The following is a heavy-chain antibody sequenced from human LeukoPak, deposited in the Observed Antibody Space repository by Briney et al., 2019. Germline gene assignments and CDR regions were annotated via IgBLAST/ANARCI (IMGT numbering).Heavy chain of an antibody. CDR1: GGSISSYY. V-gene: IGHV4-4*08. Sequence: SETLSLTCTVSGGSISSYYWSWIRQPPGKGLEWIGYIYTSGSTNYNPSLKSRVTISVDTSKNQFPLKLSSVTAADTAVYYCAGDGSGSYFDYYYYYYGMDVWGQGTTVTVSS. CDR3: AGDGSGSYFDYYYYYYGMDV. CDR2: IYTSGST. J-gene: IGHJ6*02. D-gene: IGHD3-10*01.